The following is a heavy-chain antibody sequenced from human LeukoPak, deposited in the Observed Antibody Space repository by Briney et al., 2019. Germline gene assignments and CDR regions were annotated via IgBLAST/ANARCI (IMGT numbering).Heavy chain of an antibody. J-gene: IGHJ5*02. Sequence: GGSMRLSCAASGFTSSSCGFNWVRHAPGKGLEWVSSIGSTGPDRYHSDSVKGRFTNSRDNSKNTLYLQMNSLRAEDTAVYYCAKWGAAYDFWSGYLPNWFDPWGQGTLVTVSS. CDR2: IGSTGPDR. CDR3: AKWGAAYDFWSGYLPNWFDP. D-gene: IGHD3-3*01. V-gene: IGHV3-23*01. CDR1: GFTSSSCG.